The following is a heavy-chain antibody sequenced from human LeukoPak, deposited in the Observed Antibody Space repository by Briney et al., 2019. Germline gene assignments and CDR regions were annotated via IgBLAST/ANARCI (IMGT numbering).Heavy chain of an antibody. D-gene: IGHD3-16*02. Sequence: ASVKVSCKASGYTFTSYYMHWARQAPGQGLEWMGIINPSGGSTSYAQKFQGRVTMTRDMSISTAYMVLSGLRSDDTAVYYCARGGLSFSPSWGSYRPKFDPWGQGTLVTVSS. CDR2: INPSGGST. CDR1: GYTFTSYY. J-gene: IGHJ5*02. V-gene: IGHV1-46*01. CDR3: ARGGLSFSPSWGSYRPKFDP.